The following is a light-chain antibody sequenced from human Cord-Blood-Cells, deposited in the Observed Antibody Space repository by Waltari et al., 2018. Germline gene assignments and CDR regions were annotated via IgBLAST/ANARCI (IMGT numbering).Light chain of an antibody. Sequence: IVLTQSPDSLAVSLCETATIHCKSSQSVLYSSNNKNYLAWYQQKPGQPPKLLIYWASTRESGVPDRFSGSGSGTDFTLTISSLQAEDVAVYYCQQYYSTPFTFGPGTKVDIK. CDR3: QQYYSTPFT. CDR1: QSVLYSSNNKNY. CDR2: WAS. J-gene: IGKJ3*01. V-gene: IGKV4-1*01.